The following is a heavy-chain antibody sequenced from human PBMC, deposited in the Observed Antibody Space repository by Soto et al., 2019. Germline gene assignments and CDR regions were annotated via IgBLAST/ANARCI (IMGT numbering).Heavy chain of an antibody. V-gene: IGHV1-58*01. J-gene: IGHJ4*02. CDR3: GATYYDILTGYPY. Sequence: GASVTVSCKYSVFRFTNSGVHWVRQARGQRLEWIGWIVVGSGNTKYAQKFQERVTITRDMSTSTAYMELSSLRSEDTAVYYCGATYYDILTGYPYWGQGTQVTVSS. CDR2: IVVGSGNT. D-gene: IGHD3-9*01. CDR1: VFRFTNSG.